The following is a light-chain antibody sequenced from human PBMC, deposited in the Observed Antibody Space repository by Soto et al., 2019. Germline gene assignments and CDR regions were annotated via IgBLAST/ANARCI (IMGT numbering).Light chain of an antibody. CDR3: SSYTSSSTYV. CDR2: DVS. Sequence: QSALTQAASVSGSPGQSITISCTGTSSDVGGYNYVSWYQQHPGKAPKLMIYDVSNRPSGLSNRFSGSKSGNTASLTISGLQAEDEADYYCSSYTSSSTYVFGTGTKLTVL. J-gene: IGLJ1*01. CDR1: SSDVGGYNY. V-gene: IGLV2-14*01.